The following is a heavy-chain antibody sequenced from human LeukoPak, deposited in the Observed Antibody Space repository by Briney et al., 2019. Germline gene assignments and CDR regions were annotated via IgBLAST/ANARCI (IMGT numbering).Heavy chain of an antibody. CDR2: IYYSGST. Sequence: SETLSLTCTVSGGSISSGDYYWSWIRQPPGKGLEWIGYIYYSGSTYYNPSLKSRVTISVDTSKNQFSLKLSSVTAADTAVYYCARDLSGDRVFGYWGQGTLVTVSS. CDR3: ARDLSGDRVFGY. CDR1: GGSISSGDYY. D-gene: IGHD7-27*01. V-gene: IGHV4-30-4*01. J-gene: IGHJ4*02.